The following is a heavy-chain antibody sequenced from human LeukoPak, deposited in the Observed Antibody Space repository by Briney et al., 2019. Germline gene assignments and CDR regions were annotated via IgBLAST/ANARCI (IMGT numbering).Heavy chain of an antibody. Sequence: GGSLRLSCAASGFTFSSYSMNWVRQAPGKGLEWVSYISSSSSTIYYADSVKGRFTISRDNAKNSLYLQMNSLRAEDTAVYYCAKEEEITMVRGVTYYFDYWGRGTLVTDSS. CDR2: ISSSSSTI. J-gene: IGHJ4*02. CDR3: AKEEEITMVRGVTYYFDY. D-gene: IGHD3-10*01. CDR1: GFTFSSYS. V-gene: IGHV3-48*01.